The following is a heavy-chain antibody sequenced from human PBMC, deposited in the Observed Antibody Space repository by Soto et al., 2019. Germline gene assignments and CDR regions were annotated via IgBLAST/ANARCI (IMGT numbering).Heavy chain of an antibody. V-gene: IGHV3-23*01. D-gene: IGHD6-19*01. CDR1: GFSFVNYA. J-gene: IGHJ4*02. CDR2: LSGSGTST. Sequence: HPGGSLRLSCAASGFSFVNYAMNWVRQAPGKGLEWVSGLSGSGTSTYYADSVKGRFTISRDNSGDTLFLQMNSLTADDTAVYYCAKATTNGGWFNPFDSWGQGALVTVS. CDR3: AKATTNGGWFNPFDS.